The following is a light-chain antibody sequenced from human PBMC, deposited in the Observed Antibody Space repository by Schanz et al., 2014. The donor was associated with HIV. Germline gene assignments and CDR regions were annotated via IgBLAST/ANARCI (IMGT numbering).Light chain of an antibody. Sequence: QSALTQPASVSGSPGQSITISCTGTSSDVGGYNYVSWYQQHPGKAPKLMIYDVSYRPSGISNRFSGSKSGSTASLTISGLQAEDEADYYCSSYAGSYTFVVFGGGTKLTVL. V-gene: IGLV2-14*03. CDR1: SSDVGGYNY. CDR3: SSYAGSYTFVV. CDR2: DVS. J-gene: IGLJ3*02.